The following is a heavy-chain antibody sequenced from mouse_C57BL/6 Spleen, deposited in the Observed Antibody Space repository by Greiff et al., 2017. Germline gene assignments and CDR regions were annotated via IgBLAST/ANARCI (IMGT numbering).Heavy chain of an antibody. Sequence: QVQLQQPGAELVRPGTSVKLSCKASGYTFTSYWMHWVKQRPGQGLEWIGVIDPSDSYTNYNQKFKGKATLTVDTSSSTAYLQLSSLTSEDSAVYYCARTGYDGYYAMDYWGQGTSVTVSS. V-gene: IGHV1-59*01. CDR3: ARTGYDGYYAMDY. CDR2: IDPSDSYT. CDR1: GYTFTSYW. J-gene: IGHJ4*01. D-gene: IGHD2-2*01.